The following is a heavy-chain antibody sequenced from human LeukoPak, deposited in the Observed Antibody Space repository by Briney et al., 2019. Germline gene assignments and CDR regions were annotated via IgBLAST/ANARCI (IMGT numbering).Heavy chain of an antibody. J-gene: IGHJ6*03. CDR1: GGSISSGGYY. CDR3: ARSELLYYYCMDV. Sequence: SETLSLTCTVSGGSISSGGYYWSWIRQPPGKGLEWIGYIYHSGSTYYNPSLKSRVTISVDRSKNQFSLKLSSVTAADTAVYYCARSELLYYYCMDVWGKGTTVTVSS. CDR2: IYHSGST. D-gene: IGHD2-15*01. V-gene: IGHV4-30-2*01.